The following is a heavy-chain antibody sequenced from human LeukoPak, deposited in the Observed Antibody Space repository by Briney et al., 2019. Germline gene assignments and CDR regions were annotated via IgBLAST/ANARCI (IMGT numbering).Heavy chain of an antibody. Sequence: PSQTLSLTCTVSGGSIYSGSYYWSWIRQPAGKGLEWIGRIYTSGSTNYNPSLKSRVTISVETSKNQFSLKLSSVTAADTAVYYCARDRRDGYNLYYFDLWGQGTLVTVSS. CDR3: ARDRRDGYNLYYFDL. V-gene: IGHV4-61*02. CDR1: GGSIYSGSYY. D-gene: IGHD5-24*01. CDR2: IYTSGST. J-gene: IGHJ4*02.